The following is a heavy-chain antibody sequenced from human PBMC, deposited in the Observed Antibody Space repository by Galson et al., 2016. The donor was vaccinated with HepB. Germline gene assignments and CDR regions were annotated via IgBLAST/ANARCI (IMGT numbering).Heavy chain of an antibody. CDR3: TRDFATVADTWFAP. D-gene: IGHD6-19*01. J-gene: IGHJ5*02. CDR2: ISSDGNTT. CDR1: GFTFSDYY. Sequence: SLRLSCAASGFTFSDYYMHWVRQGSGRGLMWVSRISSDGNTTTYADSVKGRFTISRDNAKNTLYLQMNSLRAEDTAMYFCTRDFATVADTWFAPWGQGTLVTVSS. V-gene: IGHV3-74*01.